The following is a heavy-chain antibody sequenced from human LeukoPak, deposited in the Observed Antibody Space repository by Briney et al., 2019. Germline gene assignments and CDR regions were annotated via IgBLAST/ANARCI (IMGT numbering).Heavy chain of an antibody. Sequence: GGSLRLSCAASGFTFSSYAMSWVRQAPGKGLEWVSAISGSGGSTYYADSVKGRFTISRDNSKNTLYLQMNSLRAEDTAVYYCAKLIQLWLRGVFNFDYWGQGTLVTVSS. CDR3: AKLIQLWLRGVFNFDY. CDR1: GFTFSSYA. V-gene: IGHV3-23*01. CDR2: ISGSGGST. J-gene: IGHJ4*02. D-gene: IGHD5-18*01.